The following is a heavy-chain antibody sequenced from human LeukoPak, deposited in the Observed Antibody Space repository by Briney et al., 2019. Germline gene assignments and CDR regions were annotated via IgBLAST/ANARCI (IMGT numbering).Heavy chain of an antibody. D-gene: IGHD3-10*01. CDR3: AKDRDRLLLWFGELLRETPQEAYYYYGMDV. CDR2: ISGSGGST. Sequence: PGGSLRLSCAASGFTFSSYAMSWVRQAPGKGLEWVSAISGSGGSTYYADSVKGRFTISRDNSKNTLYLQMNSLRAEDTAVYYCAKDRDRLLLWFGELLRETPQEAYYYYGMDVWGQGTTVTVSS. V-gene: IGHV3-23*01. CDR1: GFTFSSYA. J-gene: IGHJ6*02.